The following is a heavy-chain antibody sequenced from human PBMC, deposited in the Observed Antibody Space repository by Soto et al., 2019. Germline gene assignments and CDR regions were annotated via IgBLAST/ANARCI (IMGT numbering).Heavy chain of an antibody. J-gene: IGHJ4*02. Sequence: EVQLLESGGGLVQPGGSLRLSCAASGFTFGSYAMSWVRQAPGKGLEWVSAISGSGGSTYYADSVKGRFTISRDNSKNTLYLQMNSLRAEDTAVYYCAKDRLVVVVAASLDYWGQGTLVTVSS. D-gene: IGHD2-15*01. CDR3: AKDRLVVVVAASLDY. V-gene: IGHV3-23*01. CDR2: ISGSGGST. CDR1: GFTFGSYA.